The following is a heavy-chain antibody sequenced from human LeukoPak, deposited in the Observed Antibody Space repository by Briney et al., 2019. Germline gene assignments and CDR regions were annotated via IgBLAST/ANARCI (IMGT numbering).Heavy chain of an antibody. D-gene: IGHD6-13*01. CDR3: AKVPRQQLAYY. V-gene: IGHV3-7*01. J-gene: IGHJ4*02. Sequence: GGSLRLSCAASGFTFSSYWMSWVRQAPGKGLEWVANIKQDGSEKYYVDSVKGRFTISRDNAKNSLYLQMNSLRAEDTAVYYCAKVPRQQLAYYWGQGTLVTVSS. CDR1: GFTFSSYW. CDR2: IKQDGSEK.